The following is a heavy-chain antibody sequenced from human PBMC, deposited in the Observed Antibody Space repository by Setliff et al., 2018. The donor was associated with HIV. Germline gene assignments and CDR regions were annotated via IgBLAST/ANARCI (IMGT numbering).Heavy chain of an antibody. D-gene: IGHD6-19*01. CDR2: IYPGDSDI. Sequence: GESLKISCKGSGYSFTSYWIGWVRQMPGKGLEWMGIIYPGDSDIKYSPSFQGQVTISVDKSSSTAYLQWRGLKASDTAMYFCARLYNTGWTSDPYYFDFWGQGTLVTVSS. V-gene: IGHV5-51*01. CDR1: GYSFTSYW. J-gene: IGHJ4*02. CDR3: ARLYNTGWTSDPYYFDF.